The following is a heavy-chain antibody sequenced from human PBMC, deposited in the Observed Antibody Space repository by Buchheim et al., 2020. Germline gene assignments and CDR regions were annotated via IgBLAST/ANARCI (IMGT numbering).Heavy chain of an antibody. CDR1: GGSFSGYY. J-gene: IGHJ6*02. Sequence: QVQLQQWGAGLLKPSETLSLTCAVYGGSFSGYYWSWIRQPPGKGLEWIGEINHSGRTNYNPSLKSRVTISVDTSKNQFSLKLSSVTAADTAVYYCARAYSSANHYYYYGMDVWGQGTT. CDR3: ARAYSSANHYYYYGMDV. D-gene: IGHD6-25*01. CDR2: INHSGRT. V-gene: IGHV4-34*01.